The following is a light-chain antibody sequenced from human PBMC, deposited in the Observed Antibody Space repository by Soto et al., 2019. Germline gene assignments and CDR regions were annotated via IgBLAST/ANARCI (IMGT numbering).Light chain of an antibody. V-gene: IGLV2-14*03. CDR2: DVT. J-gene: IGLJ2*01. CDR3: SSYTISNTLE. CDR1: SNDVGGYNY. Sequence: QSALTQPASVSGSPGQSITISCTGTSNDVGGYNYVSWYQQHPGKAPKLMIYDVTHRPSGVSNRFSGSKSGNTASLTISGVQAEDEADYYCSSYTISNTLEIGGGTKLTVL.